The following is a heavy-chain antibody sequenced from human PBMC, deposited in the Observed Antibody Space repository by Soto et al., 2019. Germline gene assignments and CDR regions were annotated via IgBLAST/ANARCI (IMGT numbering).Heavy chain of an antibody. CDR3: AGSDLSGSYYRHFDY. D-gene: IGHD1-26*01. Sequence: QVQLAESGGGLVKPGGSLRLSCAASGFTFSDYYMSWIRQAPGKGLEWVSYISSSGSTIYYADSVKGRFTISRDNAKNSLYLQMNSLRAEDTAVYYCAGSDLSGSYYRHFDYWGQGTLVTVSS. CDR2: ISSSGSTI. J-gene: IGHJ4*02. CDR1: GFTFSDYY. V-gene: IGHV3-11*01.